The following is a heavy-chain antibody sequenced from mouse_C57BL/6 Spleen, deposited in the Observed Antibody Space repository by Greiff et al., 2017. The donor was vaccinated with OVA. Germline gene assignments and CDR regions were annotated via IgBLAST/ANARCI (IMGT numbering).Heavy chain of an antibody. Sequence: VHVKQSGAELVRPGASVKLSCTASGFNIKDDYMHWVKQRPEQGLEWIGWIDPENGDTEYASKFQGKATITADTSSNTAYLQLSSLTSEDTAVYYCTTALTGTGFDYWGQGTTLTVSS. V-gene: IGHV14-4*01. J-gene: IGHJ2*01. CDR1: GFNIKDDY. CDR3: TTALTGTGFDY. D-gene: IGHD4-1*01. CDR2: IDPENGDT.